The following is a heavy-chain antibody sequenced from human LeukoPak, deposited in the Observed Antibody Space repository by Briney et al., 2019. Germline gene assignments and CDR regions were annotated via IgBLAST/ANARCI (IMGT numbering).Heavy chain of an antibody. D-gene: IGHD2-2*01. CDR3: AREYPLPRSRYYYYMDV. Sequence: ASVKVSCKASGYTFTSYGISWVRQAPGQGLEWMGWISAYNGNTNYAQKLQGRVTMTTDTSTSTAYMELRSLRSDDTAVYYCAREYPLPRSRYYYYMDVWGKGTTVTVSS. CDR2: ISAYNGNT. CDR1: GYTFTSYG. V-gene: IGHV1-18*01. J-gene: IGHJ6*03.